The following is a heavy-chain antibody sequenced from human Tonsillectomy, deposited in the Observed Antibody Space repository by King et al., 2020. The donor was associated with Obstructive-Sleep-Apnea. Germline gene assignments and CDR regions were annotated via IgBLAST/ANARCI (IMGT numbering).Heavy chain of an antibody. Sequence: QLQESGPGLLKPSETLSLTCSVSGGSISSIYYYWGWIRQPPGKGLEWIGSIYYNGRTYYNPSLKSRVTISVDTSKKQFSLQVDSVTAADTAVYCCAREVRSSFDYWGQGTLVTVSS. CDR2: IYYNGRT. CDR1: GGSISSIYYY. V-gene: IGHV4-39*07. CDR3: AREVRSSFDY. J-gene: IGHJ4*02.